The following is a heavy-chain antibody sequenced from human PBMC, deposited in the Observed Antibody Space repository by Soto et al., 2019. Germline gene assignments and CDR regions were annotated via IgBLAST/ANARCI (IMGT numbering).Heavy chain of an antibody. Sequence: DVQLVESGGDLVQPGGSLGLSCAGSGFRFSAYWIHWVRQVPGKGLFWVSRIDNDGSTTYAEAVKGRFTISRDNAKNTVYLQMNSLRAEDTAVYYCARDSARTFDYWGQGTLVSVSS. CDR2: IDNDGST. D-gene: IGHD3-10*01. V-gene: IGHV3-74*01. CDR1: GFRFSAYW. J-gene: IGHJ4*02. CDR3: ARDSARTFDY.